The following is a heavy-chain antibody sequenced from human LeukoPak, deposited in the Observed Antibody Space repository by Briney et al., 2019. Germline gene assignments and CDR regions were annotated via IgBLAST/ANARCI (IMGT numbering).Heavy chain of an antibody. Sequence: GGSLRLSCVASGFTFSDYYMSWVRQAPGKGLGWVSAISGSGGSTYYADSVKGRFTISRDNSKDTLYLQMNSLRAEDTAVYYCAKGAVAGDYFDYWGQGTLVTVSS. J-gene: IGHJ4*02. CDR3: AKGAVAGDYFDY. CDR2: ISGSGGST. V-gene: IGHV3-23*01. CDR1: GFTFSDYY. D-gene: IGHD6-19*01.